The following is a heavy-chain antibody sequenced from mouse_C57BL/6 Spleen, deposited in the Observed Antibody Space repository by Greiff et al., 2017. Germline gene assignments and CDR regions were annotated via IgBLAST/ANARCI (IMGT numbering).Heavy chain of an antibody. CDR1: GFSFNTYA. CDR2: IRSKSNNYAT. Sequence: GGGLVQPKGSLKLSCAASGFSFNTYAMNWVRQAPGQGLEWVARIRSKSNNYATYYADSVKDRFTISRDDSESMLYLQMNNLKTEDTAMYYCVRHEDYYGSSYWYFDVWGTGTTVTVSS. CDR3: VRHEDYYGSSYWYFDV. D-gene: IGHD1-1*01. J-gene: IGHJ1*03. V-gene: IGHV10-1*01.